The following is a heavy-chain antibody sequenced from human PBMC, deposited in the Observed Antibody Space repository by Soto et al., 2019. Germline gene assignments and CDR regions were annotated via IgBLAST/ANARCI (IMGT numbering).Heavy chain of an antibody. CDR1: GYTFTXYG. V-gene: IGHV1-18*01. J-gene: IGHJ6*02. Sequence: ASVKVSCKASGYTFTXYGISWVRQAPGQGLEWMGWISAYNGNTNYAQKLQGRVTMTTDTSTSTAYMELRSLRSDDTAVYYCARGYHYYGSGRYYYGMDVWGQGTTVTVSS. CDR3: ARGYHYYGSGRYYYGMDV. CDR2: ISAYNGNT. D-gene: IGHD3-10*01.